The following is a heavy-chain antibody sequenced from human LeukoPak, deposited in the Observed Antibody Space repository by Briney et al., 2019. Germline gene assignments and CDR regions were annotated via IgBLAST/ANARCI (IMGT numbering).Heavy chain of an antibody. Sequence: KSSETLSLTRTVSGGSVSSGSYFWSWIRQPPGKGLEWIGFIYYSGNTKYNPSLESRATISVDTSKNQFSLKLTSLATADTAVYYCARGGLSSGWNYWGRGALVTVSS. V-gene: IGHV4-61*01. J-gene: IGHJ4*02. CDR3: ARGGLSSGWNY. CDR1: GGSVSSGSYF. CDR2: IYYSGNT. D-gene: IGHD6-19*01.